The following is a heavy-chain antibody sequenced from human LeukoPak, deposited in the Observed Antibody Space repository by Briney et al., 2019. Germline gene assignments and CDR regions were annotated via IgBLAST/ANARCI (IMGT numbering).Heavy chain of an antibody. CDR3: ATDPSYDHFDY. Sequence: ASVKVSCKASGYTVTSYGISWVRQAPGQGLEWMGWISAYNGNTNYAQKLQGRVTMTTDTSTSTAYMELRSLRSEDTAVYYCATDPSYDHFDYWGQGTLVTVSS. J-gene: IGHJ4*02. CDR2: ISAYNGNT. CDR1: GYTVTSYG. V-gene: IGHV1-18*01. D-gene: IGHD3-16*01.